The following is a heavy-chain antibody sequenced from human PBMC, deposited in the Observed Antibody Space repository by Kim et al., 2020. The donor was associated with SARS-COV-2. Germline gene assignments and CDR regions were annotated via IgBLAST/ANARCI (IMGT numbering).Heavy chain of an antibody. CDR1: GYTFTSYG. CDR2: ISAYNGNT. V-gene: IGHV1-18*01. Sequence: ASVKVSCKASGYTFTSYGISWVRQAPGQGLEWMGWISAYNGNTNYAQKLQGRVTMTTDTSTSTAYMELRSLRSDDTAVYYCARGHRSSSWYIPADYWGQGTLVTVSS. D-gene: IGHD6-13*01. CDR3: ARGHRSSSWYIPADY. J-gene: IGHJ4*02.